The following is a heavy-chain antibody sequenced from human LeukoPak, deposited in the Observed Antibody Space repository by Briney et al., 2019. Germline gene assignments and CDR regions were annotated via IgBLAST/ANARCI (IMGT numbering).Heavy chain of an antibody. D-gene: IGHD3-10*01. V-gene: IGHV3-30*09. CDR3: ARDRDLAGAC. CDR2: IFYDGTKK. J-gene: IGHJ4*02. CDR1: GFIFSSYA. Sequence: GESLRLSCAASGFIFSSYAMHWVRQAPGKGLEWVAVIFYDGTKKFYADSVKGRFAISRDNSKNTAYLQMSRLRPEDTATYYCARDRDLAGACWGQGALVTVSS.